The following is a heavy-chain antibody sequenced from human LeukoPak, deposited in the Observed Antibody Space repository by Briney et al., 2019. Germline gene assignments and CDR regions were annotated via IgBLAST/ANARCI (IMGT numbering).Heavy chain of an antibody. J-gene: IGHJ4*02. D-gene: IGHD1-26*01. CDR1: GFTFSSYG. CDR3: AKHSGSYFIYYIDS. Sequence: PGGSLRLSCAASGFTFSSYGLSWVRQAPGKGLEWVSTISGGAYNSYYADSVKGRFTISRDNSANTLYLQMDNLRAEDTALYYCAKHSGSYFIYYIDSWGQGTLVTVSS. V-gene: IGHV3-23*01. CDR2: ISGGAYNS.